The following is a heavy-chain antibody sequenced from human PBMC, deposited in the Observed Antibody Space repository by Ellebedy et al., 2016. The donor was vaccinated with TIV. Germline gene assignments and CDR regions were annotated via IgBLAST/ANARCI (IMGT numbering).Heavy chain of an antibody. CDR1: GYTFTSYG. Sequence: AASVKVSCKASGYTFTSYGISWVRQAPGQGLEWMGWISAYNGNTNYAQKLQGRVTMTTDTSTSTAYMELRSLRSDDTAVYYCARTRGYSGYDSYGMDVWGQGTTVTVSS. V-gene: IGHV1-18*01. CDR3: ARTRGYSGYDSYGMDV. J-gene: IGHJ6*02. CDR2: ISAYNGNT. D-gene: IGHD5-12*01.